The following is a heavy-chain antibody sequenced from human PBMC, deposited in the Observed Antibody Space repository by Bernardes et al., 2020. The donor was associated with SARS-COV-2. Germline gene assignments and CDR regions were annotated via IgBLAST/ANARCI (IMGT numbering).Heavy chain of an antibody. J-gene: IGHJ2*01. D-gene: IGHD4-17*01. Sequence: GGSLRLSCAASGFNFSGYSMNWVRQAPGKGLQWVSSITASTTYIQYTDSVEGRFTVSRDNAKNSLYLEMTSLRAESTAIYYCARILRDNGFGSGYYDLWGRGTLVTVPS. CDR1: GFNFSGYS. CDR3: ARILRDNGFGSGYYDL. CDR2: ITASTTYI. V-gene: IGHV3-21*01.